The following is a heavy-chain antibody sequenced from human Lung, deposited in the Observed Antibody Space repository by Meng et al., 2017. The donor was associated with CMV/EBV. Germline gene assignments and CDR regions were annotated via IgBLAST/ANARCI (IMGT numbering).Heavy chain of an antibody. CDR1: GYTFTGYY. CDR2: INPNSGGT. Sequence: SXXVSXKASGYTFTGYYMHWVRQAPGQGLEWMGWINPNSGGTNYAQKFQGRVTMTRDTSNSTAYMELSRLRSDDAAVYYCARDGRLGYCSSTSCYGEGWFDPWXQGTLVTVSS. CDR3: ARDGRLGYCSSTSCYGEGWFDP. V-gene: IGHV1-2*02. J-gene: IGHJ5*02. D-gene: IGHD2-2*01.